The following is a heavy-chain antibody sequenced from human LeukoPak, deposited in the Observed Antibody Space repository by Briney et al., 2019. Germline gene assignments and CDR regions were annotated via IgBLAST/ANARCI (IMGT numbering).Heavy chain of an antibody. D-gene: IGHD3-10*01. J-gene: IGHJ3*02. CDR3: ARDRYYYASGEDAFDI. V-gene: IGHV4-39*07. CDR2: IYYSGST. CDR1: GGSISSSTYY. Sequence: SETLSLTCTVSGGSISSSTYYWGWIRQPPGKGLKWIGSIYYSGSTYYNPSLKSRVTISVDTSKNQFSLKLSSVTAADTAVYYCARDRYYYASGEDAFDIWGQGTMVTVSS.